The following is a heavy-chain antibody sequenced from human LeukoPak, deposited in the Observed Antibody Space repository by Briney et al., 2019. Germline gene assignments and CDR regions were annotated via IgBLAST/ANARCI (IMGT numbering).Heavy chain of an antibody. CDR2: IYHSGST. V-gene: IGHV4-30-2*01. Sequence: PSETLSLTCAVSGGSISSGGYSWSWLRQPPGKGLEWIGYIYHSGSTYYNPSLKSRVTISVDRSKNQFSLKLSSVTAADTAVYYCAKRTSGERWFDPGGQGTLVTVSA. D-gene: IGHD7-27*01. J-gene: IGHJ5*02. CDR1: GGSISSGGYS. CDR3: AKRTSGERWFDP.